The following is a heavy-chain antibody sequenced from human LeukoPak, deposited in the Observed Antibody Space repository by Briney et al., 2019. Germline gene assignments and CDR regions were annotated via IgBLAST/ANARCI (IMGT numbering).Heavy chain of an antibody. CDR1: GFIFSSYS. D-gene: IGHD6-19*01. J-gene: IGHJ4*02. CDR3: ARADWQWLPNY. CDR2: ISSSSSTI. Sequence: GRSLRLSCAASGFIFSSYSMNWVRQAPGEGLEWVSYISSSSSTIYYADSVKGRFTISRDTSKNILYLQMNSLRAEDTAVYYCARADWQWLPNYWGQGTLVTVSS. V-gene: IGHV3-48*01.